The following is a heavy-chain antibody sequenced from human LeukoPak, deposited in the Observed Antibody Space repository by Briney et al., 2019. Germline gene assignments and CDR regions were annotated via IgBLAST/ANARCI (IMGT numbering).Heavy chain of an antibody. CDR2: IYYSGST. CDR3: ARVGSSSWYVQWDWFDP. CDR1: GGSISSSSYY. V-gene: IGHV4-39*07. J-gene: IGHJ5*02. D-gene: IGHD6-13*01. Sequence: PSETLSLTCTVSGGSISSSSYYWGWIRQPPGKGLEWIGSIYYSGSTYYNPSLKSRVTISVDTSKNQFSLKLSSVTAADTAVYYCARVGSSSWYVQWDWFDPWGQGTLVTVSS.